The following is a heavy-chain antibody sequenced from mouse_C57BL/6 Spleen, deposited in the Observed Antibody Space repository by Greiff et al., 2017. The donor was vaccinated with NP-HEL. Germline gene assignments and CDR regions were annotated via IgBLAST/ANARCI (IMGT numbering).Heavy chain of an antibody. CDR1: GYAFSSSW. D-gene: IGHD3-2*02. Sequence: QVQLKESGPELVKPGASVKISCKASGYAFSSSWMNWVKQRPGKGLEWIGRIYPGDGDTNYNGKFKGKATLTADKSSSTAYMQLSSLTSEDSAVYFCAPRTAQAAWFAYWGQGTLVTVSA. V-gene: IGHV1-82*01. CDR2: IYPGDGDT. CDR3: APRTAQAAWFAY. J-gene: IGHJ3*01.